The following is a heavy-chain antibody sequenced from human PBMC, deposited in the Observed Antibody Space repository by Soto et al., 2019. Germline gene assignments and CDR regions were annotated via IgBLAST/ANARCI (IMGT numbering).Heavy chain of an antibody. J-gene: IGHJ4*02. CDR3: AGAYENDFWSGNSDY. D-gene: IGHD3-3*01. V-gene: IGHV3-23*01. CDR2: ISGSGGST. Sequence: VQLLESGGGLVQPGGSLRLSCAASGFTFSSYAMSWVRQAPGKGLEWVSAISGSGGSTYYADSVKGRFTISRDNSKNTLYLQMNSLRAEDTAVYYCAGAYENDFWSGNSDYWGQGTLVTVSS. CDR1: GFTFSSYA.